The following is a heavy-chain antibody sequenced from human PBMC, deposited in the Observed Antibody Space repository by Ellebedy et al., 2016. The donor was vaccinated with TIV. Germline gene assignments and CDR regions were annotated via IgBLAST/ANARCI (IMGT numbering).Heavy chain of an antibody. J-gene: IGHJ6*02. D-gene: IGHD1-1*01. CDR3: TLNWNDSPVGGLDV. Sequence: PGGSLRLSCAASGFTLSAFSMNWVRPAPGKALEWVSYISSRSSTIYYTDSVKGRFTISRDNGKSSLFLQMNSLRDEDTAMYVCTLNWNDSPVGGLDVWGQGTTVTVSS. CDR2: ISSRSSTI. V-gene: IGHV3-48*02. CDR1: GFTLSAFS.